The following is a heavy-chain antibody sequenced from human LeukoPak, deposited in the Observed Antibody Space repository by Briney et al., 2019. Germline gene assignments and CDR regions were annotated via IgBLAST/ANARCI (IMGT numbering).Heavy chain of an antibody. CDR3: ARFDFWSGSVDY. V-gene: IGHV1-2*02. Sequence: GASVKVSCKASGYTLTGYYLHWVRQAPGQGLEWMGWINPNSGGTNYAQKFQGRVTMTRDTSISTAYMDLSRLRSDDTAVYYCARFDFWSGSVDYWGQGTLVTVSS. CDR2: INPNSGGT. CDR1: GYTLTGYY. D-gene: IGHD3-3*01. J-gene: IGHJ4*02.